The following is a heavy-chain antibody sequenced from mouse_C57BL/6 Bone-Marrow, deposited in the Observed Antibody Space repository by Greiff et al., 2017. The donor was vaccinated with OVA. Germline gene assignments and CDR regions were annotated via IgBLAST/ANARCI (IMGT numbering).Heavy chain of an antibody. J-gene: IGHJ4*01. Sequence: EVKLVVSEGGLVQPGSSMKLSCTASGFTFSDYYMAWVRQVPETGLEWVANINYDGSSTYYLDSLKSRFIISRDNAKNILYLQMSSLKSEDTATYYCARITTVVDGYAMDYWGQGTSVTVSS. D-gene: IGHD1-1*01. V-gene: IGHV5-16*01. CDR3: ARITTVVDGYAMDY. CDR1: GFTFSDYY. CDR2: INYDGSST.